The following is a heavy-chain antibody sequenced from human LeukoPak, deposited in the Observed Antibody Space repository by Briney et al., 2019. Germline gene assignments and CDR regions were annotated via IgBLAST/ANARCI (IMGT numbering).Heavy chain of an antibody. V-gene: IGHV1-2*02. D-gene: IGHD3-10*01. J-gene: IGHJ4*02. CDR3: ARTYYCGSGTYYGDY. Sequence: ASVKVSKASGYTFTDYYVHWVRQAPGQGLEWMGLINPNSGDTNYAQKFQGRVTMTSDTSISTAYMELSRLRSDDTAVFYCARTYYCGSGTYYGDYWGQGTLVTVSS. CDR2: INPNSGDT. CDR1: GYTFTDYY.